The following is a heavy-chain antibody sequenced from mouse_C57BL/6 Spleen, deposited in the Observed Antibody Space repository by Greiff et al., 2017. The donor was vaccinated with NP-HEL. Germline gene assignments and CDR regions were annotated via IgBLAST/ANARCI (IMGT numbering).Heavy chain of an antibody. D-gene: IGHD1-1*01. V-gene: IGHV1-18*01. Sequence: EVKLQQSGPELVKPGASVKMSCKASGYTFTDYNMDWVKQSHGKSLEWIGDINPNNGGTIYNQKFKGKAKLTVDKSSSTAYMELRSLTSEDTAVYYCARKCYYGSSPYYFDYWGQGTTLTVSS. J-gene: IGHJ2*01. CDR3: ARKCYYGSSPYYFDY. CDR2: INPNNGGT. CDR1: GYTFTDYN.